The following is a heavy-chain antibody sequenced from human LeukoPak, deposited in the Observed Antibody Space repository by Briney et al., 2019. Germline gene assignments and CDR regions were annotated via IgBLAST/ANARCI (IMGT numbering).Heavy chain of an antibody. CDR2: IKQDGSEK. Sequence: PGGSLRLTCAASGFTFSSYWMSWVRQAPGKGLEWVANIKQDGSEKYYVDSVKGRFTISRDNAKNTLYLQMNSLRVEDTAVYYCAKGRGQGFDYWGQGTLVTVSS. CDR3: AKGRGQGFDY. CDR1: GFTFSSYW. D-gene: IGHD3-10*01. J-gene: IGHJ4*02. V-gene: IGHV3-7*03.